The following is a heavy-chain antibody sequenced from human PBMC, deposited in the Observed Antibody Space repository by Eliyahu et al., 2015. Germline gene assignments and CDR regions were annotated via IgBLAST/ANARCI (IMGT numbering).Heavy chain of an antibody. CDR3: AREGLRDYALDY. J-gene: IGHJ4*02. V-gene: IGHV3-13*05. CDR1: GSXFSSYD. D-gene: IGHD4-17*01. CDR2: IGTAGDP. Sequence: EVQLVESGGGLVQPGGSLXLSCAXSGSXFSSYDMHGVRQATGKGLEWVSAIGTAGDPYYPGSVKGRFTISRENAKNSLYLQMNSLRAGDTAVYYCAREGLRDYALDYWGQGTLVTVSS.